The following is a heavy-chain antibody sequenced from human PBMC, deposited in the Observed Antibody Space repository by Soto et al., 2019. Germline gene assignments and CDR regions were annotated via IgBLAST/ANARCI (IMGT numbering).Heavy chain of an antibody. Sequence: GASVKVSCKASGYTFTSYGISWVRQAPGQGLEWMGWISAYNGNTNYAQKLQGRVTMTTDTSTSTAYMELRSLRADDTAVYYCAKHSGPDYDFWTDYWGQGIMVTVSS. D-gene: IGHD3-3*01. V-gene: IGHV1-18*01. CDR3: AKHSGPDYDFWTDY. CDR2: ISAYNGNT. J-gene: IGHJ4*02. CDR1: GYTFTSYG.